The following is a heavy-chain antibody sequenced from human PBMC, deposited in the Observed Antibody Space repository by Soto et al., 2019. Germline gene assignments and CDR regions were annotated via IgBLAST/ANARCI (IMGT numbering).Heavy chain of an antibody. CDR3: XXXXXXXXXXXXX. CDR2: ISHDGSNK. CDR1: GFSFSLYG. Sequence: QVQLVESGGGVVQPGKSVRLSCVASGFSFSLYGMHWVRQAPGKGLEWVALISHDGSNKYYADSVKGRFTISRDNSKNTVYVQMNSLRAGXXXXXXXXXXXXXXXXXXXXXXQGTLVTVSS. J-gene: IGHJ4*02. V-gene: IGHV3-30-3*01.